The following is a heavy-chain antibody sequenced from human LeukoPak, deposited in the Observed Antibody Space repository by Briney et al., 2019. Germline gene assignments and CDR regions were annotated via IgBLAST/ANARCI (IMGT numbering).Heavy chain of an antibody. D-gene: IGHD3-9*01. CDR1: GFTFSSYS. CDR2: ITGSSSHM. Sequence: GGSLRLSCAASGFTFSSYSMNWVRQAPGKGLEWVSYITGSSSHMYYADSVKGRFTTSRDNAKNSLYLQMNSLRAEDTAVYYCATLVYGILTGYSPWYFDLWGRGTLVTVSS. CDR3: ATLVYGILTGYSPWYFDL. V-gene: IGHV3-21*01. J-gene: IGHJ2*01.